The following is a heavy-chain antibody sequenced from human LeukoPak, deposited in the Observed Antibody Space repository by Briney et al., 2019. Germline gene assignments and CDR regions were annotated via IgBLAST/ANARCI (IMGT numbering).Heavy chain of an antibody. CDR1: GASTSAYY. CDR3: AHSKRGGGYYINAFAV. CDR2: CYSGGNA. V-gene: IGHV4-59*01. J-gene: IGHJ3*01. D-gene: IGHD1-26*01. Sequence: PSETLSLTCTVSGASTSAYYWSWIRQPPGKGLEWIGYCYSGGNANYNPSLKSRVTISIDTSENQFSLRLTSVTAADTAVYFCAHSKRGGGYYINAFAVWGQGALVTISS.